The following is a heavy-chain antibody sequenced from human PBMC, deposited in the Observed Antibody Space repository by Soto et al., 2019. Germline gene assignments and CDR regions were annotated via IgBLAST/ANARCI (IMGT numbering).Heavy chain of an antibody. CDR3: ARCYCSVGSCYACWHFNL. V-gene: IGHV1-18*01. CDR2: IGPYTGAT. Sequence: QGQLVQSGDEVREPGASVRVSCQASGYDFDNYGLSWVRQVPGQGLEWVGWIGPYTGATDYAPKLQNRVTVIAPLSTNTAYMEMRSRTSVDSAVYYCARCYCSVGSCYACWHFNLWGRGSLVTVSS. CDR1: GYDFDNYG. J-gene: IGHJ2*01. D-gene: IGHD2-2*01.